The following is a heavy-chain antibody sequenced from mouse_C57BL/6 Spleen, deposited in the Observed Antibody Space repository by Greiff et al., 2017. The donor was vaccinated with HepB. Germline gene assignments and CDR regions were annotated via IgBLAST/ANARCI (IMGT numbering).Heavy chain of an antibody. V-gene: IGHV1-50*01. D-gene: IGHD4-1*02. CDR1: GYTFTSYW. CDR3: ARRATGPFAY. J-gene: IGHJ3*01. CDR2: IDPSDSYT. Sequence: VQLQQSGAELVKPGASVKLSCKASGYTFTSYWMQWVKQRPGQGLEWIGEIDPSDSYTNYNQKFKGKATLTVDTSSSTAYMQLSILTSEDSAVYYCARRATGPFAYWGQGTLVTVSA.